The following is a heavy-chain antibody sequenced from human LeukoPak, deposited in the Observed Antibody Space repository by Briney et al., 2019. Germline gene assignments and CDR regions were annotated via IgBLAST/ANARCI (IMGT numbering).Heavy chain of an antibody. D-gene: IGHD6-13*01. V-gene: IGHV3-21*06. CDR2: ISSTSNHK. CDR3: ATRVTADSYDASDI. CDR1: GFTFRSFS. J-gene: IGHJ3*02. Sequence: PGGSLRLSCAASGFTFRSFSMTWVRLAPGKGLEWDASISSTSNHKYHADSVKGRFTISRDNDKNSLYLQMNSLRAEDTALYYCATRVTADSYDASDIWGQGTMVTVSS.